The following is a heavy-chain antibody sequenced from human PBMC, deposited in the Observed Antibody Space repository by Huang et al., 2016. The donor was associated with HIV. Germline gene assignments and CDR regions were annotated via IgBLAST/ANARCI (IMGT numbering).Heavy chain of an antibody. CDR1: GFSISSYW. V-gene: IGHV3-74*01. D-gene: IGHD3-22*01. J-gene: IGHJ4*02. CDR3: ARDPRIQSWLNFFDY. Sequence: EVQLVESGGGLVQPGGSLRLSCAASGFSISSYWMQWVRQAPGKGLVWVSRINSDGRSTSYADSVKGRFTISRDNAKNTLYLQMNSLRAEDTAVYYCARDPRIQSWLNFFDYWGQGTLVSVSS. CDR2: INSDGRST.